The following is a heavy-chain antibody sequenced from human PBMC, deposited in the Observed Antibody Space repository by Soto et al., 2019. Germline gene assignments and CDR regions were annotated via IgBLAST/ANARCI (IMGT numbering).Heavy chain of an antibody. CDR1: GYTFTSYG. CDR2: IIPIFGTA. Sequence: GASVKVSCKASGYTFTSYGISWVRQAPGQGLEWMGGIIPIFGTANYAQKFQGRVTITADESTSTAYMELSSLRSEDTAVYYCAGETSIAARLPAYYYGMDVWGQGTTVTVSS. D-gene: IGHD6-6*01. V-gene: IGHV1-69*13. CDR3: AGETSIAARLPAYYYGMDV. J-gene: IGHJ6*02.